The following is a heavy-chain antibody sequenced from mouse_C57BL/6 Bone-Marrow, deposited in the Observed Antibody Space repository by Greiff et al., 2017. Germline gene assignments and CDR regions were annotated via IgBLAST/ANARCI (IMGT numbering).Heavy chain of an antibody. CDR1: GFNIKDDY. Sequence: EVQLQQSGAELVRPGASVQLSCTASGFNIKDDYIHWVKQRPEQGLEWIGWIDAEIGDTEYASKFQGQATIPSDTSSNTAYLQLSSLTSADTAVYYCSSFDGNYFDFWGQGTPLTVAS. D-gene: IGHD2-3*01. CDR3: SSFDGNYFDF. J-gene: IGHJ2*01. CDR2: IDAEIGDT. V-gene: IGHV14-4*01.